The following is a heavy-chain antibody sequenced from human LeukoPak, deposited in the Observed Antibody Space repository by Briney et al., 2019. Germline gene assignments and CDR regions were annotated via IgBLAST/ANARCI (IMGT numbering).Heavy chain of an antibody. Sequence: ASVKVSCKVSGYTLNELSMHWVRQAPGKGLEWMGGFDPEDGETIYAQKFQGRVTMTEDTSTDTAYMELSSLRSEDTAVYYCATLITANVVPAAPAYYYMDVWGKGTTVTVSS. CDR2: FDPEDGET. D-gene: IGHD2-2*01. CDR3: ATLITANVVPAAPAYYYMDV. V-gene: IGHV1-24*01. J-gene: IGHJ6*03. CDR1: GYTLNELS.